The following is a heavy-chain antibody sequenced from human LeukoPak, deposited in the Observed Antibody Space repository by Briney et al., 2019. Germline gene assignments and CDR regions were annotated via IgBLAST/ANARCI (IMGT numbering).Heavy chain of an antibody. CDR3: ARLGYNDYVNY. V-gene: IGHV4-30-4*01. CDR1: GGSLSSADSH. Sequence: SETLSLTCTVSGGSLSSADSHWSWIRQPPGKGLEWIGYIFYSGNSYYNPSLKSRLTISVDTSKNQFSLKLSSVTAADTAMYYCARLGYNDYVNYWGQGTLVTVSS. D-gene: IGHD5-12*01. J-gene: IGHJ4*02. CDR2: IFYSGNS.